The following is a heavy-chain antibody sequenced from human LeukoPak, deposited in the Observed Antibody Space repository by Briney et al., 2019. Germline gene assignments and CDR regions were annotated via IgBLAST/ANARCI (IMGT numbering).Heavy chain of an antibody. CDR1: GGSISSGGYY. CDR3: ARGYSSGWSWDY. D-gene: IGHD6-19*01. J-gene: IGHJ4*02. Sequence: SQTLSLTCTVSGGSISSGGYYWSWIRQHPGKGLEWIGYIHYSGSTYYNPSLKSRVTISVDASKNQFSLKLSSVTAADTAVYYCARGYSSGWSWDYWGQGTLVTVSS. V-gene: IGHV4-31*03. CDR2: IHYSGST.